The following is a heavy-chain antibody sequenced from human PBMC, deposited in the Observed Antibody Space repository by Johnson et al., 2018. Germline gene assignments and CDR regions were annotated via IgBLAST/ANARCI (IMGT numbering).Heavy chain of an antibody. CDR1: EFTFSDYS. CDR3: ARDHRHSRCSEGYCYSWMDV. Sequence: EVQLLESGGGLVQPGGSLRLSCAASEFTFSDYSMNWVRQAPGKGLEWISHISGSSNVIYYADSVKGRFTISRDHDKNSLYLPMNSLRDEDKAVYYCARDHRHSRCSEGYCYSWMDVWGQGATVTVSS. D-gene: IGHD4/OR15-4a*01. J-gene: IGHJ6*02. V-gene: IGHV3-48*02. CDR2: ISGSSNVI.